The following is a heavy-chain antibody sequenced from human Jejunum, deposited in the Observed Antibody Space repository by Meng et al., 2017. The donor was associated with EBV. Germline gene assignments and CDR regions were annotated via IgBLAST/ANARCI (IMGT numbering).Heavy chain of an antibody. CDR3: VRGGDYCLVY. J-gene: IGHJ4*02. Sequence: QVQLLGSGPGLVRPSGTLSLTGAVSGDSIDSRSWWSWARQSPERGLEWIGEIYYSGSTNYNPSLKSRVTILVDRSENHFSLHLSSVTAADTAVYSCVRGGDYCLVYWGQGTLVIVSS. CDR2: IYYSGST. V-gene: IGHV4-4*02. CDR1: GDSIDSRSW. D-gene: IGHD2-21*02.